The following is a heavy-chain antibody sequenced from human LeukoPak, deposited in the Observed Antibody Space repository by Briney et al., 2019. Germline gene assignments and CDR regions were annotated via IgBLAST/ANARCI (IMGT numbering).Heavy chain of an antibody. V-gene: IGHV4-4*07. CDR2: IYTSGST. J-gene: IGHJ5*02. CDR1: GGSISSYY. D-gene: IGHD4-17*01. CDR3: ARVLTTVTTSWFDP. Sequence: PSETLSLTCTVSGGSISSYYWSWIRQPAGKGLEWIGRIYTSGSTNYNPSLKSRVTMSVDTSKNQFSLKLSSVTAADTAVYYCARVLTTVTTSWFDPWGQGTLVTVSS.